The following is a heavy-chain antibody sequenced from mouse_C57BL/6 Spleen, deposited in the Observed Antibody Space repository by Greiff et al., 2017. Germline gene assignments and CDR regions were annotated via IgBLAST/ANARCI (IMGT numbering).Heavy chain of an antibody. CDR3: ARRSSSSFDY. J-gene: IGHJ2*01. D-gene: IGHD1-3*01. CDR1: GFTFSSYG. V-gene: IGHV5-6*01. CDR2: ISSGGSYT. Sequence: EVQGVESGGDLVKPGGSLKLSCAASGFTFSSYGMSWVRQTPDKRLEWVATISSGGSYTYYPDSVKGRFTISRDNAKNTLYLQMSSLKSEDTAMYYCARRSSSSFDYWGQGTTLTGSS.